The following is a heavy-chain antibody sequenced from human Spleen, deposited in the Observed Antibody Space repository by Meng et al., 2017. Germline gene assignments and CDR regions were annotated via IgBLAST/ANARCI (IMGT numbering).Heavy chain of an antibody. J-gene: IGHJ3*02. CDR3: ASLAMYSSRDI. V-gene: IGHV1-69*05. Sequence: QVQRVQSGAEVKKPGSSVKVSCKASGGPFSSYAISWVRQAPGQGLEWMGGIIPIFGTANYAQKFQGRVTITTDESTSTAYMELSSLRSEDTAVYYCASLAMYSSRDIWGQGTMVTVSS. CDR1: GGPFSSYA. CDR2: IIPIFGTA. D-gene: IGHD6-13*01.